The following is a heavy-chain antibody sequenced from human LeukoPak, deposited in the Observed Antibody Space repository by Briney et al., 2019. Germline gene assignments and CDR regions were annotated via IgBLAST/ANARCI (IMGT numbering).Heavy chain of an antibody. CDR3: ARAGTSIRGIKVY. Sequence: PGGSLRLSCAASGFKFDDYWTNWVRQAPGKGLEWVANIKEDGSEKYYVDSVKGRFTISRDNARNFLYLQMNSLRAEDTAVYYCARAGTSIRGIKVYWGQGTLVTVSS. J-gene: IGHJ4*02. CDR2: IKEDGSEK. D-gene: IGHD3-10*01. V-gene: IGHV3-7*03. CDR1: GFKFDDYW.